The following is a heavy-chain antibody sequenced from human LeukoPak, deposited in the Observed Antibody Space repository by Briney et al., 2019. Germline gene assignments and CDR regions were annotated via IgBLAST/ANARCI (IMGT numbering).Heavy chain of an antibody. Sequence: GASVKVPCKASGYTFTSYDINWVRQATGQGLEWMGWMNPNSGNTGYAQKFQGRVTMTRNTSISTAYMELSSLRSEDTAAYYCARDPGTGRIAVAGTKTGYWGQGTLVTVSS. CDR2: MNPNSGNT. D-gene: IGHD6-19*01. CDR1: GYTFTSYD. CDR3: ARDPGTGRIAVAGTKTGY. J-gene: IGHJ4*02. V-gene: IGHV1-8*01.